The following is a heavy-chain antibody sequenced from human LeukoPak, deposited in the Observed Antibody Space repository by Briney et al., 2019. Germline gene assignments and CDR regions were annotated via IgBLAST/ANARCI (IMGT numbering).Heavy chain of an antibody. V-gene: IGHV4-59*01. D-gene: IGHD3-22*01. Sequence: SETLSLTCTVSGGSISSYYWSWIRQPPGKGLEWIGYIYYSGSTNYNPSLRSRVTISVDTSKNQFSLKLSSVTAADTAVYYCARIYYDSSGYYYVDYWGQGTLVTVSS. J-gene: IGHJ4*02. CDR2: IYYSGST. CDR3: ARIYYDSSGYYYVDY. CDR1: GGSISSYY.